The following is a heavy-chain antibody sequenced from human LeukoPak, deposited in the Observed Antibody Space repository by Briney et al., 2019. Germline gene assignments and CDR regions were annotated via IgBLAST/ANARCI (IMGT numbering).Heavy chain of an antibody. CDR3: ETLPIHSSSSGKKHTG. V-gene: IGHV3-23*01. CDR1: GLTFSIYA. D-gene: IGHD6-6*01. CDR2: ISGSGGST. J-gene: IGHJ4*02. Sequence: GGSLRLSCAASGLTFSIYAMSWVSQAPGKGLEWVSAISGSGGSTYYADSVKGRFTISRDNSKNTLYLQMNSLRAEDTAVYYCETLPIHSSSSGKKHTGWGQGTLVTVSS.